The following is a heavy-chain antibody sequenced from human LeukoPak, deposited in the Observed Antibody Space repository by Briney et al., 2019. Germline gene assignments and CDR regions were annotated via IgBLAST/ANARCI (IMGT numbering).Heavy chain of an antibody. D-gene: IGHD1-26*01. CDR2: INPSGGST. J-gene: IGHJ3*02. Sequence: ASVKVSCKASGYTFTSYYMHWVRQAPGQGLEWVGIINPSGGSTSYAQKFQGRGTITRDTSTRTVYMELSSLRSEDTAVYYCARDGGSSRGDAFDIWGQGTMVTVSS. CDR3: ARDGGSSRGDAFDI. CDR1: GYTFTSYY. V-gene: IGHV1-46*01.